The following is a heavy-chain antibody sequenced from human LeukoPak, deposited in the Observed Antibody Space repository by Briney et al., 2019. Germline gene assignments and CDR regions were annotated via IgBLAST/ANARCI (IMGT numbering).Heavy chain of an antibody. J-gene: IGHJ4*02. Sequence: GGSLRLSCAASGFTFSSYAMSWVRQAPGKSLEWVSGIGGSGSRTYYADSVKGRFTISRDNSKNTLYLQMNSLRAEDTAIYYCAKKYGVTVYGSGLNYFDYWGQGTLVTVSS. CDR2: IGGSGSRT. D-gene: IGHD6-19*01. V-gene: IGHV3-23*01. CDR3: AKKYGVTVYGSGLNYFDY. CDR1: GFTFSSYA.